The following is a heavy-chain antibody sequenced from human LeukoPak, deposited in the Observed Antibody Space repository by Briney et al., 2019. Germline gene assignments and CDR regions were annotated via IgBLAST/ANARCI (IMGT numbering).Heavy chain of an antibody. CDR1: GYTFTSYG. Sequence: GASVKVSCKASGYTFTSYGISWVRQAPGQGLEWMGWISAYNGNTNYAQKLQGRVTMTTDTSTSTAYMELRSLRSDDTAVYYCARDIMITFGGVIVVPRYFDYWGQGTLVTVSS. CDR2: ISAYNGNT. J-gene: IGHJ4*02. V-gene: IGHV1-18*01. CDR3: ARDIMITFGGVIVVPRYFDY. D-gene: IGHD3-16*02.